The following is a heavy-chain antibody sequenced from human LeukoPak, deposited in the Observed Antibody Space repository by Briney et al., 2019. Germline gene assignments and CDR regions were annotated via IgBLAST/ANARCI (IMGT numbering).Heavy chain of an antibody. CDR2: IYSSGST. CDR3: ASTTTKYYSYFYYYMGV. D-gene: IGHD4-17*01. J-gene: IGHJ6*03. CDR1: GGSISSYY. V-gene: IGHV4-4*09. Sequence: SETLSLTCTVSGGSISSYYWSWIRQPPGKGLEWIGYIYSSGSTNYNPSLNSRVTISVDTSKNQFSLKLTSVTAADTAVYYCASTTTKYYSYFYYYMGVWGKGTTVTVSS.